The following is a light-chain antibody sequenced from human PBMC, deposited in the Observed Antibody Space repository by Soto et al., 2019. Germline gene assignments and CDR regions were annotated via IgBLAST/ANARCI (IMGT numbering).Light chain of an antibody. V-gene: IGKV3-20*01. CDR1: QSISNNH. CDR3: EYYGNTII. Sequence: EIVLTHSPGTLSLSPWDRVTLSSRTSQSISNNHLAWYQQKPGQAPRLLIHGTSNRATGIPDRFSGSGSGTDFTLTFSRLEPEDTAVYYCEYYGNTIIFGGGTKVDIK. J-gene: IGKJ4*01. CDR2: GTS.